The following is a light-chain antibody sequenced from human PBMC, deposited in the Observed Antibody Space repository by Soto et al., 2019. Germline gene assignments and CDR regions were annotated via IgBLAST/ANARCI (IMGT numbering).Light chain of an antibody. V-gene: IGKV3-11*01. CDR2: DTS. CDR1: QSVSSS. Sequence: EIELTQSPATLSLSPGERATLSCRASQSVSSSLAWYQQKHGQAPRLLISDTSNRATGIPARFSGSGSGTDFTLTISSLEPEDFAVYYCQQRSSWPPVTFGQGTRLEI. CDR3: QQRSSWPPVT. J-gene: IGKJ5*01.